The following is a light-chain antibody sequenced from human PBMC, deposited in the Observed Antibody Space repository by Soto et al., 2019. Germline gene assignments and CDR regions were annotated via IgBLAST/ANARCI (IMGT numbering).Light chain of an antibody. CDR2: AAS. CDR3: QQLHSYPYT. J-gene: IGKJ2*01. V-gene: IGKV1-9*01. Sequence: DIQLTQSPSFLSTSVGDTVTITCRASQGISSYLAWYQQKPGKTPNLLIYAASTLLSGVPSRFSGSGSGTEFTLTISSLQPEDFATYYCQQLHSYPYTFGQGTKLEIK. CDR1: QGISSY.